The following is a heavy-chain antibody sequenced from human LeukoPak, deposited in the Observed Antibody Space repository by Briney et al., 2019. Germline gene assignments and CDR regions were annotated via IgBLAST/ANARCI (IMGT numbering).Heavy chain of an antibody. CDR1: GGTFSSYT. CDR3: ARGSYGYSGYDWSFDY. D-gene: IGHD5-12*01. J-gene: IGHJ4*02. V-gene: IGHV1-3*01. CDR2: INAGNGNT. Sequence: ASVKVSCKASGGTFSSYTISWVRQAPGQRLEWMGWINAGNGNTKYSQKFQGRVTITRDTSASTAYMELSSLRSEDTAVYYCARGSYGYSGYDWSFDYWGQGTLVTVSS.